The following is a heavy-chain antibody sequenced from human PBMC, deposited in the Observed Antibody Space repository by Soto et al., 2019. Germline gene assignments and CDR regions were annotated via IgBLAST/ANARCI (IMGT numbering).Heavy chain of an antibody. Sequence: PSETLSLTCAVYGGSFIGYYWSWSRQPPGKGLEWIGEINHSGSTNYNPSLKSRVTISVDTSKNQFSLKLSSVTAADTAVYYCARVRGSGSYYYYYYGMDVWGQGTTVTVSS. J-gene: IGHJ6*02. V-gene: IGHV4-34*01. CDR2: INHSGST. CDR3: ARVRGSGSYYYYYYGMDV. D-gene: IGHD3-10*01. CDR1: GGSFIGYY.